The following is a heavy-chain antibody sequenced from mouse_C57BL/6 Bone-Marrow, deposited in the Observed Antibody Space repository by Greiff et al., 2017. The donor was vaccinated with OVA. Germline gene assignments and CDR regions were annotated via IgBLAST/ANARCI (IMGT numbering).Heavy chain of an antibody. CDR2: IYPHDGDT. D-gene: IGHD2-2*01. V-gene: IGHV1-26*01. J-gene: IGHJ2*01. Sequence: VQLQQSGPELVKPGASVKISCKASGYTFTDYYMNWVKQSPGKSLEWIGDIYPHDGDTSYNQKFQGKATLTVDKSSSTAYMELRSLTSEDSAVYYCASRGLVWGQGTTLTFSS. CDR1: GYTFTDYY. CDR3: ASRGLV.